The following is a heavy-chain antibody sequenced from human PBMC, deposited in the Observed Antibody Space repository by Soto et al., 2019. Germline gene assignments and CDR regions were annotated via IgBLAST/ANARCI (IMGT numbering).Heavy chain of an antibody. V-gene: IGHV3-30*18. J-gene: IGHJ3*02. CDR2: VSYRVTNK. D-gene: IGHD1-1*01. CDR1: GFTFSNYG. Sequence: PXGFLRLSCVASGFTFSNYGVHWVRQAPGKGLEWVAFVSYRVTNKYHADSVKGRFTISRDDSRNTVYLQMNSLRAEDTAVYFCAKDGWMSTIRGDAFSIWGQGTGVTVSS. CDR3: AKDGWMSTIRGDAFSI.